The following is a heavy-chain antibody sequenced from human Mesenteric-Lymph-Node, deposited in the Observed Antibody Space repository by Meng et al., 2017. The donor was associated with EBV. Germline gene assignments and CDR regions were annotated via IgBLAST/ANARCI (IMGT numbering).Heavy chain of an antibody. J-gene: IGHJ4*02. V-gene: IGHV4-4*02. CDR1: SGSISNSNW. D-gene: IGHD3-16*02. CDR3: ARITFGGAIGD. Sequence: GQVTDAGAGMVKRSGTLSLTCAVSSGSISNSNWWSWVRQPPGKGLQWIGEIFHSGGTNYNPSLKSRVTISVDKSKNQFSLKVNSLTAADTAVYYCARITFGGAIGDWGQGTLVTVSS. CDR2: IFHSGGT.